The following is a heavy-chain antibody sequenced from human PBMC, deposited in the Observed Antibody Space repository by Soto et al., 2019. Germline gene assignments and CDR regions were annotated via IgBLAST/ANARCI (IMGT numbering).Heavy chain of an antibody. CDR1: GGSFSGYY. D-gene: IGHD2-15*01. V-gene: IGHV4-34*01. CDR2: INHSGST. J-gene: IGHJ5*02. Sequence: QVQLQQWGAGLLKPSETLSLTCAVYGGSFSGYYWSWIHQPPGKGLEWIGEINHSGSTNYNPSLKSRVTISVDTSKNQFSLKLSSVTAADTAVYYCARDPGYCSGGSCYGDGDNWFNPWGQGTLVTVSS. CDR3: ARDPGYCSGGSCYGDGDNWFNP.